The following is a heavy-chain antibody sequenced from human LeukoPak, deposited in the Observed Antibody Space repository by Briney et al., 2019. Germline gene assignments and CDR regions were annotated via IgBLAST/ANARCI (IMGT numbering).Heavy chain of an antibody. Sequence: GASVKVSCKASGYTFTGHYMHWVRQAPGQGLEWMGWINPNSGGTNYAQKFQGWVTMTGDTSISTAYMELSRLRSDDTAVYYCAVATVTASYYYYYGMDVWGQGTTVTVSS. CDR1: GYTFTGHY. CDR2: INPNSGGT. J-gene: IGHJ6*02. CDR3: AVATVTASYYYYYGMDV. V-gene: IGHV1-2*04. D-gene: IGHD4-11*01.